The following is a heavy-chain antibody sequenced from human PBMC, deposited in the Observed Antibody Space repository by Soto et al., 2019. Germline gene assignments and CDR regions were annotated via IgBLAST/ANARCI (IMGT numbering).Heavy chain of an antibody. D-gene: IGHD2-15*01. V-gene: IGHV3-23*01. CDR1: GFTFSSYA. Sequence: GGSLRLSCAASGFTFSSYAMSWVRQAPGKGLEWVSAISGSGGSTYYADSVKSRFTISRDNSKNTLYLQMNSLRAEDTAVYYCAKGPYGYCSGGSCYFVYWGQGTLVTVSS. CDR3: AKGPYGYCSGGSCYFVY. CDR2: ISGSGGST. J-gene: IGHJ4*02.